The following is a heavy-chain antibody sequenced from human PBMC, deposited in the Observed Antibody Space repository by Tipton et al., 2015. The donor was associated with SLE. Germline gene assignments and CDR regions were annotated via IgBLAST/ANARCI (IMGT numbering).Heavy chain of an antibody. CDR3: ARGNPSLFDY. Sequence: TLSLTCTVSGGSISSYYWSWIRQPPGKGLEWIGYIYYSGSTNHNPYLKSRVTISVYTSKNQFSLKLSSVTAADTAVYYCARGNPSLFDYWGQGTLVTVSS. D-gene: IGHD1-14*01. V-gene: IGHV4-59*01. CDR2: IYYSGST. J-gene: IGHJ4*02. CDR1: GGSISSYY.